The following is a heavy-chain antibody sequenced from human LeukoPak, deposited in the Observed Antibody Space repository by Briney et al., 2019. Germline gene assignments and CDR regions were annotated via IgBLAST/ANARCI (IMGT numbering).Heavy chain of an antibody. CDR2: ISTNTGNP. Sequence: ASVTVSCTASGYTFSSYAISWVRQAPGQGLEWMGWISTNTGNPTYAQGFTGRFVFSLDTSVSTAYLQINSLKAEDTAVYYCARDGGATPDYWGQGTLVTVSS. J-gene: IGHJ4*02. D-gene: IGHD1-26*01. V-gene: IGHV7-4-1*02. CDR1: GYTFSSYA. CDR3: ARDGGATPDY.